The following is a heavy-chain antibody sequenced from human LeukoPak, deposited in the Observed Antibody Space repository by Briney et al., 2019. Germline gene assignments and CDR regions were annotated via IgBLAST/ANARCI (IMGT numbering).Heavy chain of an antibody. CDR2: INPSGGST. V-gene: IGHV1-46*01. D-gene: IGHD6-19*01. CDR1: GYTFTSYY. J-gene: IGHJ4*02. CDR3: ARVYSSGWDSDY. Sequence: ASVKVSCKASGYTFTSYYTHWVRQAPGQGLEWMGIINPSGGSTSYAQKFQGRVTMTRDTSTSTVYMELSSLRSEDTAVYYCARVYSSGWDSDYWGQGTLVTVSS.